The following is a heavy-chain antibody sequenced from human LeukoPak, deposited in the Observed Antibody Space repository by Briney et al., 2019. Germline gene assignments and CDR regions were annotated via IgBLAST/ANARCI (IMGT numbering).Heavy chain of an antibody. Sequence: SETLSLTCTVSGTSISSYYWNWIRQPAGKGLEWIGRIGRISTSGNTNYNPSLKSRVTISVDTSKNQFSLKLSSVTAADTAVYYCARGPVGGTTYNDGDAFDIWGQGTMVTVSS. CDR3: ARGPVGGTTYNDGDAFDI. CDR1: GTSISSYY. J-gene: IGHJ3*02. D-gene: IGHD1-7*01. CDR2: ISTSGNT. V-gene: IGHV4-4*07.